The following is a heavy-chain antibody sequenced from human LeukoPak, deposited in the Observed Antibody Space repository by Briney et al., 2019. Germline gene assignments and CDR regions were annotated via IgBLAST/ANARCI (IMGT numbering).Heavy chain of an antibody. CDR2: ISDSGGRT. CDR1: GITLSNYG. J-gene: IGHJ5*02. CDR3: AKLGYWDIVVVPAAPFDP. D-gene: IGHD2-2*01. Sequence: GGSLRLSCAVSGITLSNYGMSWVRQAPGKGLEWVAGISDSGGRTNYADSVKGRFTISRDNPKNTLYLQMNSLRAEDTAVYYCAKLGYWDIVVVPAAPFDPWGQGTLVTVSS. V-gene: IGHV3-23*01.